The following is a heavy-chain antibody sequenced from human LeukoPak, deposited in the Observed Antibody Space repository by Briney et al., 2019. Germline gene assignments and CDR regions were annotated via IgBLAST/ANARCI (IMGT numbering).Heavy chain of an antibody. CDR2: ISYDGSNK. Sequence: QPGGSLRLSCAASGFTFSSYGMHWVRQAPGKGLEWVAVISYDGSNKYYADSVKGRFTISRDNSKNTLYLQMNSLRAEDTAVYYCAKADTTEGSYFDYWGQETLVTVSS. J-gene: IGHJ4*02. CDR3: AKADTTEGSYFDY. CDR1: GFTFSSYG. V-gene: IGHV3-30*18. D-gene: IGHD2/OR15-2a*01.